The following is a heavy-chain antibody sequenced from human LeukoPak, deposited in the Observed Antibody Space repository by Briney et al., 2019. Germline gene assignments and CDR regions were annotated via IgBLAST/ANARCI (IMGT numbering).Heavy chain of an antibody. V-gene: IGHV4-34*01. CDR3: ARGPAHYGSGSPPFDY. Sequence: SETLSLTCAVHGGSFSGYYWSWIRQPPGKGLEWIGEINHSGSTNYNPSLKSRVTISVDTSKNQFSLKLSSVTAADTAVYYCARGPAHYGSGSPPFDYWGQGTLVTFSS. D-gene: IGHD3-10*01. CDR2: INHSGST. J-gene: IGHJ4*02. CDR1: GGSFSGYY.